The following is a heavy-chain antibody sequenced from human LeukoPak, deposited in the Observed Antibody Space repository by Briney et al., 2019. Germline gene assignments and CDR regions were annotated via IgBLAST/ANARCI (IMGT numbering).Heavy chain of an antibody. J-gene: IGHJ4*02. CDR2: ISAYNGNT. CDR1: GYTFTSYG. CDR3: ARVYYDILAGYYADY. Sequence: ASVKVSCKASGYTFTSYGISWVRQAPGQGLEWMGWISAYNGNTNYAQKLKGRVTMTTDTSTSTAYMELRSLRSDDTAVYYCARVYYDILAGYYADYWGRGTLVTVSS. D-gene: IGHD3-9*01. V-gene: IGHV1-18*01.